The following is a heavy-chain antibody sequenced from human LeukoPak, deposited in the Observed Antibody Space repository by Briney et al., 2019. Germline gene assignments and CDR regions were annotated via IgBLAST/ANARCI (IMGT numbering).Heavy chain of an antibody. Sequence: PSETLSLTCAVYGGSFSGYYWSWIRQPPGKGLEWIGEINHSGSTNYNPSLKSRVTISVDTSKNQFSLKLSSVTAADTAVYYCARGLRFPDVWGKGTTVTVSS. CDR1: GGSFSGYY. V-gene: IGHV4-34*01. CDR2: INHSGST. D-gene: IGHD3-3*01. J-gene: IGHJ6*04. CDR3: ARGLRFPDV.